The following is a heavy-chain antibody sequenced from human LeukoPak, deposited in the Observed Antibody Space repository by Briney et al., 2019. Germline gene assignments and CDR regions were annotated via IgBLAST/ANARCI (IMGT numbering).Heavy chain of an antibody. CDR2: IYHSGST. CDR3: ARDRVYDAFDI. V-gene: IGHV4-30-2*01. D-gene: IGHD6-13*01. Sequence: SETLSLTCTVSGGSISSGGYSWNWIRQPPGKGLEWIGYIYHSGSTYYNPSLKSRVTISVDRSKNQFSLKLSSVTAADTAVYYCARDRVYDAFDIWGQGTMVTVSS. CDR1: GGSISSGGYS. J-gene: IGHJ3*02.